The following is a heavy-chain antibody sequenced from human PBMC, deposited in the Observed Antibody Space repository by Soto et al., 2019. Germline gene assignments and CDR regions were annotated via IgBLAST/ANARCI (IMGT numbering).Heavy chain of an antibody. Sequence: SDTLSLTCAVSGGSITSSNWWSWVRQPPGKGMEWIGEIYHSGSTNYNPSLKSRVTISVDKSKNQFSLKLSSVTAADTAVYYCASDYDSSGPFDYWGQGTLVTVS. V-gene: IGHV4-4*02. CDR3: ASDYDSSGPFDY. CDR1: GGSITSSNW. J-gene: IGHJ4*02. D-gene: IGHD3-22*01. CDR2: IYHSGST.